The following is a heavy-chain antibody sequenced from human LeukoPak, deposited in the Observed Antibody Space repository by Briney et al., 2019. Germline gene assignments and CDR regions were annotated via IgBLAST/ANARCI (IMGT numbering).Heavy chain of an antibody. CDR1: GGSVSSYY. J-gene: IGHJ4*02. D-gene: IGHD1-14*01. V-gene: IGHV4-59*08. Sequence: PSETLSLTCSVSGGSVSSYYWSWIRHSPGKGLEWIGYIHNSGRTNYNPSLKSRVTGFVDTSKNQVSLRLSSVTAADTAVYYCARHGTISSESYFDYWGQGALVTVSS. CDR3: ARHGTISSESYFDY. CDR2: IHNSGRT.